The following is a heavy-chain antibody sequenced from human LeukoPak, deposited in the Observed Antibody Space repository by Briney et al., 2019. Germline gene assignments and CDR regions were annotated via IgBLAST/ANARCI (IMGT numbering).Heavy chain of an antibody. Sequence: GGSLRLSCATSGFRVSNHYMSWVRQAPGKGLEWVAVVYSGGGIYYADSVKGRFTISRDTSKNGLNLEMNSLRPEDTAMYYCTRGTYSSGRCDVFDIWDQGTMVTVSS. J-gene: IGHJ3*02. D-gene: IGHD6-19*01. CDR1: GFRVSNHY. CDR2: VYSGGGI. V-gene: IGHV3-53*05. CDR3: TRGTYSSGRCDVFDI.